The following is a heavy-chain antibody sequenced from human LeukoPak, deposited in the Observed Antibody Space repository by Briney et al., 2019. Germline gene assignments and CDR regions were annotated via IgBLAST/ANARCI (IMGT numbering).Heavy chain of an antibody. CDR2: FFYTGST. CDR1: GGSISSGSYS. CDR3: ARGAGSTTSNDAFDI. Sequence: PSQTLSLTCAVSGGSISSGSYSWSWIRQPPGKGLEWIGYFFYTGSTYYNPSPKSRVTISVDTSKNQFSLKLSSVTAADTAVYSCARGAGSTTSNDAFDIWGQGTVVTVSS. V-gene: IGHV4-30-4*07. D-gene: IGHD1-1*01. J-gene: IGHJ3*02.